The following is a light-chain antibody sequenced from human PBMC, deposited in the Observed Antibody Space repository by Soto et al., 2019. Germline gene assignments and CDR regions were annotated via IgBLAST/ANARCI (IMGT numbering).Light chain of an antibody. J-gene: IGLJ1*01. CDR2: EVS. Sequence: QSALTQPASVSGSPGQSITISCTGNSSDVGGYEYVSWYQLHPGKAPKLMIYEVSNRPSGISNRFSASKSGNTASLTISGLQAEDEADYYCCSYTSSAVYVFGTGTKLTVL. CDR1: SSDVGGYEY. CDR3: CSYTSSAVYV. V-gene: IGLV2-14*01.